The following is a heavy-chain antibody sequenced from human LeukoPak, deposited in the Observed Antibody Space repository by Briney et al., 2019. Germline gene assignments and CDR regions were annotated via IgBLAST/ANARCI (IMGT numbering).Heavy chain of an antibody. J-gene: IGHJ4*02. CDR3: ASNTIFGDYFDY. CDR2: IKQDGSEK. V-gene: IGHV3-7*01. D-gene: IGHD3-3*01. CDR1: GFTFSSYW. Sequence: PGGSLRLSCAASGFTFSSYWMSWVRQAPEKGLEWVANIKQDGSEKYYVDSVKGRFTISRDNAKNSLYLQMNSLRAEDTAVYYCASNTIFGDYFDYWGQGTLVTVSS.